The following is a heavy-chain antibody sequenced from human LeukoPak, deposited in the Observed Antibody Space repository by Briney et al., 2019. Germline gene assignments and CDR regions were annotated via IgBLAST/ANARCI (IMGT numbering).Heavy chain of an antibody. J-gene: IGHJ4*02. CDR3: ARASDLDSFDY. V-gene: IGHV1-18*01. CDR2: INAYNGNT. Sequence: ASVKVSCKTSGYTFTSYGISWVRQAPGQGLEWMGWINAYNGNTIYAQKLQGRVTMTTDTSASTAYMELRSLRSDDTAVYYCARASDLDSFDYWGQGTLVTVSS. CDR1: GYTFTSYG.